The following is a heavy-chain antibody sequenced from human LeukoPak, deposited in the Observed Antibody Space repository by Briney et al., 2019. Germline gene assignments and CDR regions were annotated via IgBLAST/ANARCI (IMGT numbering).Heavy chain of an antibody. J-gene: IGHJ6*02. CDR1: GYTFTGYY. CDR2: INPNSGGT. D-gene: IGHD1-26*01. V-gene: IGHV1-2*04. CDR3: ASPQWELLDYYGMDV. Sequence: PEASVKVSCTASGYTFTGYYMHWVRQAPGQGLEWMGWINPNSGGTNYAQKFQGWVTMTRDTSISTAYMELSRLRSDDTAVYYCASPQWELLDYYGMDVWGQGTTVTVSS.